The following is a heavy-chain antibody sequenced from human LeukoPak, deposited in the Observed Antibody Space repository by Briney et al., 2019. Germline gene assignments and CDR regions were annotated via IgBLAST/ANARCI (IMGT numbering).Heavy chain of an antibody. J-gene: IGHJ4*02. CDR3: ARAGMSAAVLDY. V-gene: IGHV5-51*04. Sequence: GESLKISCKGFGYDFTTIWIGWVRQMPGKGLEWMGIIYPRDSDTRYSPSFKGQVTISVDKPISTAYLQWSSLKASDTAMYYCARAGMSAAVLDYWGQGTLVTVSS. CDR1: GYDFTTIW. D-gene: IGHD6-13*01. CDR2: IYPRDSDT.